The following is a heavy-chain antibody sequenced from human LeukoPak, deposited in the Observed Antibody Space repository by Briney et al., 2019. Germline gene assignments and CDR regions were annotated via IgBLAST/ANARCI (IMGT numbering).Heavy chain of an antibody. CDR3: ARGRTDITMVRGVRRKRSWFDP. CDR1: GGTFSSYV. Sequence: SVKVSCKASGGTFSSYVINWVRQAPGQGLEWMGGIIPIFGTANYAQKFQGRVTITADKSTSTAYMELSSLRSEDTAVYYCARGRTDITMVRGVRRKRSWFDPWGQGTLVTVSS. D-gene: IGHD3-10*01. J-gene: IGHJ5*02. CDR2: IIPIFGTA. V-gene: IGHV1-69*06.